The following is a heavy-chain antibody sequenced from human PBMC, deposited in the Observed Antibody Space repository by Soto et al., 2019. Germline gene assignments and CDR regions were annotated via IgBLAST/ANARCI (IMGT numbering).Heavy chain of an antibody. V-gene: IGHV4-59*07. Sequence: SDSLSLACTVCGGSISPFYWSWVRQPPGKGLEWIGYLYYSGNTNYNPSLKSRVTISVDASKNQVSLRLTSVTAADTAVYYCARVGGVAARTFDYWGQGTVGTVSS. D-gene: IGHD2-15*01. CDR2: LYYSGNT. CDR1: GGSISPFY. CDR3: ARVGGVAARTFDY. J-gene: IGHJ4*02.